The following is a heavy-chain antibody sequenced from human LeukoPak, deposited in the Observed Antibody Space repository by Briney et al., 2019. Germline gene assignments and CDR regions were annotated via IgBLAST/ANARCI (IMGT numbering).Heavy chain of an antibody. V-gene: IGHV4-59*01. CDR3: AKANRYLLWIQLWDY. J-gene: IGHJ4*02. CDR1: GGSTSSYY. D-gene: IGHD5-18*01. Sequence: SETLSLTCTVSGGSTSSYYWSWIRQTPKKGLEWIGSISYSGSSNYNSSLKRRVTISIDTSKNQFSLRLNTVTAEDTAVYYCAKANRYLLWIQLWDYWGQGTLVTVSS. CDR2: ISYSGSS.